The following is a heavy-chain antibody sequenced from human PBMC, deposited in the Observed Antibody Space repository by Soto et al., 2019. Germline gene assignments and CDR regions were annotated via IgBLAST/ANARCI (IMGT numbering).Heavy chain of an antibody. V-gene: IGHV4-59*08. J-gene: IGHJ2*01. Sequence: QVQLQESGPGLVKPSETLTLTCTVSGGSLSSDYWSWIRQPPGQGLEWIGYIHFSGITNYNPSLKSRVTISVDTSKNQFSLKMSSVTAADTAVYYCARRNVRLLQYWSFDLWGRGTLVTVSS. CDR3: ARRNVRLLQYWSFDL. CDR1: GGSLSSDY. CDR2: IHFSGIT. D-gene: IGHD3-22*01.